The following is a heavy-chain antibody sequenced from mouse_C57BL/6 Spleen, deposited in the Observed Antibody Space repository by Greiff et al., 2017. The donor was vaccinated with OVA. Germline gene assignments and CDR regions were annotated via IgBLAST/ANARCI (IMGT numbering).Heavy chain of an antibody. CDR3: ARQLTFDY. V-gene: IGHV1-82*01. Sequence: QVQLQQSGPELVKPGASVKISCKASGYAFSSSWMNWVKQRPGKGLEWIGRIYPGDGDTNYNGKFKGKATLTADKSSSTAYMQLSSLTSEDSAVYFCARQLTFDYRGQGTTLTVSS. J-gene: IGHJ2*01. CDR1: GYAFSSSW. CDR2: IYPGDGDT. D-gene: IGHD3-2*02.